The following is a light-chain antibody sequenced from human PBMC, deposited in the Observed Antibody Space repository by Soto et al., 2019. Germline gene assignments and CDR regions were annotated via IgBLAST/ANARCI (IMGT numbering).Light chain of an antibody. CDR1: QSISSNY. Sequence: EIVLTQSPGTLSLSPGKRATLSCRASQSISSNYLAWYQQKPGQAPRVLIYGASIRPTGIPDRFSGSGSGADFTLTISRLEPEDFGVYYCQHYGSSPPFTFGPGTKVDIK. J-gene: IGKJ3*01. CDR3: QHYGSSPPFT. CDR2: GAS. V-gene: IGKV3-20*01.